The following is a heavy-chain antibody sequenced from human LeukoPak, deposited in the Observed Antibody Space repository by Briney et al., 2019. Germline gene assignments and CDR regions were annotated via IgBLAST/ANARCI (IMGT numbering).Heavy chain of an antibody. CDR1: GFTFSSYA. Sequence: GRSLRLSCAASGFTFSSYAMHWVRQAPGKGLEWVAVISYDGSNKYYADSVKGRFTISRDNSKNTLYLQMNSLRAEDTAVYYWASRDQSCSGDTCYPIDYWGQGTLVTVSS. D-gene: IGHD2-15*01. CDR2: ISYDGSNK. V-gene: IGHV3-30-3*01. J-gene: IGHJ4*02. CDR3: ASRDQSCSGDTCYPIDY.